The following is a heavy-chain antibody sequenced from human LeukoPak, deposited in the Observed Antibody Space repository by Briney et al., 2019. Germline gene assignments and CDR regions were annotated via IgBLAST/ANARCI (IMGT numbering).Heavy chain of an antibody. Sequence: GGSLRLTCAASGFTFSRYSMNWVRQAPGKGLEWVSSISSSGSYIYYADSVKGRFTISRDNAKNSLYLQMNSLRAEDTAVYYCASTSGYYYGSGSLGYWGQGTLVTVSS. D-gene: IGHD3-10*01. CDR2: ISSSGSYI. J-gene: IGHJ4*02. CDR3: ASTSGYYYGSGSLGY. CDR1: GFTFSRYS. V-gene: IGHV3-21*01.